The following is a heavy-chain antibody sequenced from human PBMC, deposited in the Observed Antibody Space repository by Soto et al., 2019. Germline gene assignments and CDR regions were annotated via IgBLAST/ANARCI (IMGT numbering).Heavy chain of an antibody. CDR3: AVSLLLWGGGPQRGETQTEYFQH. Sequence: PSETLSLTCTVSGGSISSGDYYWSWIRQPPGKGLEWIGYIYYSGSTYYNPSLKSRVTISVDTSKNQFSLKLSSVNAADKAVYYCAVSLLLWGGGPQRGETQTEYFQHWGQGTLVTVSS. V-gene: IGHV4-30-4*01. CDR1: GGSISSGDYY. CDR2: IYYSGST. J-gene: IGHJ1*01. D-gene: IGHD3-16*01.